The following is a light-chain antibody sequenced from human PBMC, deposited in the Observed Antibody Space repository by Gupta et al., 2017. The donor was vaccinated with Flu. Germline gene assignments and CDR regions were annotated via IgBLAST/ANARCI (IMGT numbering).Light chain of an antibody. J-gene: IGKJ1*01. V-gene: IGKV1-5*03. CDR3: QQYNSPWT. CDR2: KAS. Sequence: SPSTLSASVGDRVTITCRASQSISSWLAWYQQKPGKAPKLLIYKASTGESGVPSRFSGSASGTEFTLTISSLQPDDFATYYCQQYNSPWTFGQGTKVQIK. CDR1: QSISSW.